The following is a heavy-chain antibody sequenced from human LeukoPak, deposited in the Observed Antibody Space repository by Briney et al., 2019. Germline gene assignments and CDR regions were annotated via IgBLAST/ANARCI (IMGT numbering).Heavy chain of an antibody. D-gene: IGHD3-10*01. Sequence: ASVKVSCKASGYTFTGYYMHWVRQAPGQGLEWMGWINPNSGGTNYAQKFQGRVTMTRDTSISTAYMELSRLRSDDTAVYYCARSVSVPRPGYFDYWGQGTLVTVSS. V-gene: IGHV1-2*02. CDR2: INPNSGGT. CDR3: ARSVSVPRPGYFDY. J-gene: IGHJ4*02. CDR1: GYTFTGYY.